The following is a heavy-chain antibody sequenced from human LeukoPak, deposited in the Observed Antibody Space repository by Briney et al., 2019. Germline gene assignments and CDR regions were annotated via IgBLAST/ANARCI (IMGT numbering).Heavy chain of an antibody. CDR3: ARDGYDILTGYPENYFDY. CDR1: GGSISSYY. CDR2: IYTSGST. Sequence: PSETLSLTCTLSGGSISSYYWSWIRQPAGKGLEWIGRIYTSGSTNYNPSLKSRVTMSVDTSKNQFSLKLSSVTAADTAVYYCARDGYDILTGYPENYFDYWGEGTLVTVSS. V-gene: IGHV4-4*07. D-gene: IGHD3-9*01. J-gene: IGHJ4*02.